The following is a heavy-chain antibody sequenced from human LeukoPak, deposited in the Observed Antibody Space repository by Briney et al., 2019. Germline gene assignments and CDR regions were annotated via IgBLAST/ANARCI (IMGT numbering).Heavy chain of an antibody. J-gene: IGHJ4*02. CDR3: ARHMILSPCDY. CDR2: ISASGGMF. CDR1: GFIFDDYY. D-gene: IGHD3/OR15-3a*01. V-gene: IGHV3-11*01. Sequence: PGGSLRLSCAASGFIFDDYYMTWIRQAPGTGLEWITSISASGGMFFYADSVRGRFTVSRDNAKKSLFLQMNSLRAEDTAIYYCARHMILSPCDYWGQGTLVIVSS.